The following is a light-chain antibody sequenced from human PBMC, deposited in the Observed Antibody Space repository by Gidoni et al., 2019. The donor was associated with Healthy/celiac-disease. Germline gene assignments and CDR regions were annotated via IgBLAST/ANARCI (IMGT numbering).Light chain of an antibody. CDR1: SRDVGGYDF. V-gene: IGLV2-14*01. CDR2: DVT. Sequence: QSALTQPASVSGSPGQSITISCSGTSRDVGGYDFVSWYQQHPGKAPKLIIYDVTTRPSGVSDRFSGSKSGNTASLTISGVQAEDEAHYYCRSYTSSSTLGIFGGGTKLTVL. CDR3: RSYTSSSTLGI. J-gene: IGLJ2*01.